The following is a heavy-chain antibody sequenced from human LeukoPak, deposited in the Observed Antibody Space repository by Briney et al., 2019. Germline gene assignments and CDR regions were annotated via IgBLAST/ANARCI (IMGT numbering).Heavy chain of an antibody. J-gene: IGHJ3*02. CDR2: IYYSGST. CDR3: ARGASGIAVAGYAFDI. D-gene: IGHD6-19*01. V-gene: IGHV4-59*01. CDR1: GGSISSYY. Sequence: SETLSLSCSVSGGSISSYYWSWIRQPPGKGLEWIGYIYYSGSTNYNPSLKSRVTISVDTSKNQFSLKLSSVTAADTAVYYCARGASGIAVAGYAFDIWGQGTMVTVSS.